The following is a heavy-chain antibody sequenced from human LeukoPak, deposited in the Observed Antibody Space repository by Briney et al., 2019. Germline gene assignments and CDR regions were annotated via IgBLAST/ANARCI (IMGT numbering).Heavy chain of an antibody. CDR3: ARALVQPSGAFDI. CDR2: IIPMFGTA. CDR1: GGTFNTYA. V-gene: IGHV1-69*05. Sequence: RASVKVSCKASGGTFNTYAINWVRQALGQGLEWMGGIIPMFGTANYAQKFQGRVTITTDASSNTAYMEMSSLRSDDSAVYFCARALVQPSGAFDIWGQGAMVTVSS. D-gene: IGHD1-26*01. J-gene: IGHJ3*02.